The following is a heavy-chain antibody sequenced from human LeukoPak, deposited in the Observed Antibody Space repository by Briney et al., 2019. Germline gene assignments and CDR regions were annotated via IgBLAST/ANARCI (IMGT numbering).Heavy chain of an antibody. V-gene: IGHV3-74*01. CDR3: ARFLGYYYSFDC. J-gene: IGHJ4*02. Sequence: GGSLRLSCAASGFTFSSYWMHWVRQAPGKGLVWVSRINSDGSSTTYADSVKGQFTISRDNAKNTLYLQINSLRAEDTAVYYCARFLGYYYSFDCWGQGTLVTVSS. D-gene: IGHD3-22*01. CDR2: INSDGSST. CDR1: GFTFSSYW.